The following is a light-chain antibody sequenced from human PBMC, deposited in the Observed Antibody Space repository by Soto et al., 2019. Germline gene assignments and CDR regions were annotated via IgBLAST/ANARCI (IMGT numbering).Light chain of an antibody. CDR2: DAS. V-gene: IGKV1-5*01. CDR1: QSIGDW. Sequence: DIQMTQSPSTLSASVGDRVTITCRASQSIGDWLAWYQQRPGKAPSLLIYDASVSASGIPTRFSGSGSGTDFTLTITGLQPDYFATYYCQQYNSYSLSTFGQGTKVEI. CDR3: QQYNSYSLST. J-gene: IGKJ2*01.